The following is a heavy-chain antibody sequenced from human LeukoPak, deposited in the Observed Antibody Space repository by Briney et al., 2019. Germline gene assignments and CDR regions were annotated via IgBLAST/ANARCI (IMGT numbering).Heavy chain of an antibody. J-gene: IGHJ4*02. CDR3: ARKRPNYFDY. V-gene: IGHV3-21*06. Sequence: GGSLRLSCAASGFTFSSYSMNWVRQAPGEGLEWVSSISSSSSYIYYADSVKGRFTISRDNAENSLYLQMNSLRAEDTALYYCARKRPNYFDYWGQGTLVTVSS. CDR1: GFTFSSYS. CDR2: ISSSSSYI.